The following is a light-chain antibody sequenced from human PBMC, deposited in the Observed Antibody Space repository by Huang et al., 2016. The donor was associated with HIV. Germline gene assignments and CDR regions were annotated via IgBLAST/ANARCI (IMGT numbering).Light chain of an antibody. CDR1: QAISSY. J-gene: IGKJ4*01. V-gene: IGKV1-9*01. CDR2: AAS. Sequence: TQLTQSPSSLSASVGDRVTITCRASQAISSYLAWYQQKSGTAPKLLIYAASTLQSGVPSRFSGTGSGTDFTLTISSLQPEDFATYYCQQLHNYPLTFGGGTRVEIK. CDR3: QQLHNYPLT.